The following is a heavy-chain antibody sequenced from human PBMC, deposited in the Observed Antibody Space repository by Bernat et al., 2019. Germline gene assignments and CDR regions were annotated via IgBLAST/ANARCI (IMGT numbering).Heavy chain of an antibody. D-gene: IGHD6-13*01. CDR2: ISYDGSNK. CDR3: AREPIAAAESDHYYYYGMDV. Sequence: QVQLVESGGGVVQPGRSLRLSCAASGFTFSSYGMHWVRQAPGKGLEWVAVISYDGSNKYYADSVKGRFTISRDNSKNTLYLQMNSLRAEDTAVYYCAREPIAAAESDHYYYYGMDVWGQGTTVTVSS. V-gene: IGHV3-30*03. J-gene: IGHJ6*02. CDR1: GFTFSSYG.